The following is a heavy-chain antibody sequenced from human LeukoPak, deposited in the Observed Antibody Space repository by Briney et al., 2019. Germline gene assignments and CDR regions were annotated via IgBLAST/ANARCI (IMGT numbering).Heavy chain of an antibody. J-gene: IGHJ4*02. CDR1: GGSISSSSYY. CDR2: IYYSGST. CDR3: ARLIVAAAVDY. V-gene: IGHV4-39*01. Sequence: PSETLSLTCTVSGGSISSSSYYWGWIRQPPGKGLEWIGSIYYSGSTYYNPSLKSRVTIFVDTSKNQFSLKLSSVTAADTAVYYCARLIVAAAVDYWGQGTLVTVSS. D-gene: IGHD6-13*01.